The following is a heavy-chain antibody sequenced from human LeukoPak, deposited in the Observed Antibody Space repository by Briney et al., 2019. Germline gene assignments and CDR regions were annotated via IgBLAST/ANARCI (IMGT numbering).Heavy chain of an antibody. D-gene: IGHD1-26*01. Sequence: AGGSLRLSFAASGFTFSSYSMNWVRQAPGKGLEWVSSISSSSSSYIYYADSVKGRFTISRDNAKNSLYLQMNSLRAEDTAVYYCARDNSGSYYYMDVWGKGTTVTVSS. V-gene: IGHV3-21*01. CDR3: ARDNSGSYYYMDV. CDR2: ISSSSSSYI. CDR1: GFTFSSYS. J-gene: IGHJ6*03.